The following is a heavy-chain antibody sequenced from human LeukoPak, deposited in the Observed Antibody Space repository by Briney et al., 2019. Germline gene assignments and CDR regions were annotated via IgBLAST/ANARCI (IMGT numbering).Heavy chain of an antibody. CDR3: ARGRLRYLDWLPRGRSYYFDY. CDR2: INSDGSRI. V-gene: IGHV3-74*01. CDR1: GFTFSEYW. Sequence: GGSLRLSCAASGFTFSEYWMHWVRQAPGKGLEWVSRINSDGSRITYADSVKGRFTISRDNAKNTLYLQMNSLRVEDTAVYYCARGRLRYLDWLPRGRSYYFDYWGQGTLVTVSS. D-gene: IGHD3-9*01. J-gene: IGHJ4*02.